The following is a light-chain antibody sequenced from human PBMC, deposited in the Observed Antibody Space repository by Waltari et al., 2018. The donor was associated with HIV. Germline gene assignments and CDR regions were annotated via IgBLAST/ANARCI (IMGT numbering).Light chain of an antibody. Sequence: QSVLTQPPSASGTPGQRVTISCSGSSSNIGNNYEYWYQQLPGTAPKLPIYRHNQRPAGFRDRFSGSKASTADSLAISGRRSEDEADYYCASWYDSLSGPVFGGGTKLTVL. CDR1: SSNIGNNY. CDR3: ASWYDSLSGPV. J-gene: IGLJ3*02. V-gene: IGLV1-47*01. CDR2: RHN.